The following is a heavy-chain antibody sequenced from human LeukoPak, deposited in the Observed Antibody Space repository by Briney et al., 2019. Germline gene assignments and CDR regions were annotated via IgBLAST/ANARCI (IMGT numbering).Heavy chain of an antibody. CDR3: TRGLAQLELDGFDY. CDR1: GFTFGDYA. CDR2: IRSKAYGGTT. V-gene: IGHV3-49*03. J-gene: IGHJ4*02. Sequence: GRSLRLSCTASGFTFGDYAMSWFRQAPEKGLEWVGFIRSKAYGGTTEYAASVKGRFTISRDDSKSIAYLQMNSLKTEDTAVYYCTRGLAQLELDGFDYWGQGTLVTVSS. D-gene: IGHD1-1*01.